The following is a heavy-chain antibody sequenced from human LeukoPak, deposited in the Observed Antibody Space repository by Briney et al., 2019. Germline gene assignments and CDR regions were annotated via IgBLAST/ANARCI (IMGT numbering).Heavy chain of an antibody. CDR2: INPNSGGT. CDR3: ARVKLWQQLAIFALPDY. CDR1: GYTFTGYY. D-gene: IGHD6-13*01. V-gene: IGHV1-2*06. Sequence: ASVKVSCKASGYTFTGYYMHWVRQAPGQGLEWMGRINPNSGGTNYAQKFQGRVTMTRDTSISTAYMELSRLRSDDTAVYYCARVKLWQQLAIFALPDYWGQGTLVTVSS. J-gene: IGHJ4*02.